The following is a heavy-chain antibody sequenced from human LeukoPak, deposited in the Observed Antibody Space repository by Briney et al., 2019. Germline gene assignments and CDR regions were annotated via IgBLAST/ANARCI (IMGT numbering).Heavy chain of an antibody. V-gene: IGHV1-69*01. CDR2: IIPIFGTA. Sequence: PGASVKVSCKASGGTFSSYAISWVRQAPGQGLEWMGGIIPIFGTANYAQKFQGRVTITADESTSTAYMELSSLRSEDTAVYYCARGNHYDFWSGYYTFDYWGQGTLVTVSS. D-gene: IGHD3-3*01. CDR1: GGTFSSYA. CDR3: ARGNHYDFWSGYYTFDY. J-gene: IGHJ4*02.